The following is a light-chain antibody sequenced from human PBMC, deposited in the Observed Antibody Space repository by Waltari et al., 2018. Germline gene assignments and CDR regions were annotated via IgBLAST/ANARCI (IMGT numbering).Light chain of an antibody. Sequence: DIVMTQSPDSLAVSLGERATINCKSSQSVLYSSNNKNYLAWYQQKPGHPPKLLIYWASTRESGVPDRVSGSGSGTDSTLTISSLQAEDVAVYFCQQYYSTPPSFGPGTKVDIK. V-gene: IGKV4-1*01. J-gene: IGKJ3*01. CDR2: WAS. CDR3: QQYYSTPPS. CDR1: QSVLYSSNNKNY.